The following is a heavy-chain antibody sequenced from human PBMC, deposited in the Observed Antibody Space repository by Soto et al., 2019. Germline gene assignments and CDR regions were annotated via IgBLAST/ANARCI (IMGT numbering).Heavy chain of an antibody. V-gene: IGHV1-69*08. CDR1: GGTFSSYT. CDR2: IIPILGIA. CDR3: AREVPTIVRGVPHYYYYYMDV. Sequence: QVQLVQSGAEVKKPGSSVKVSCKASGGTFSSYTISWVRQAPGQGLEWMGRIIPILGIANYAQKFQGRVTITADKSTSTAYMELSSLRSEDTAVYYCAREVPTIVRGVPHYYYYYMDVWGKGTTVTLSS. J-gene: IGHJ6*03. D-gene: IGHD3-10*01.